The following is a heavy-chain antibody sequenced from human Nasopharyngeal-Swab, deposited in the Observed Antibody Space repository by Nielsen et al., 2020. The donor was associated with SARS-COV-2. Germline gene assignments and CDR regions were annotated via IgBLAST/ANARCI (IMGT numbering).Heavy chain of an antibody. CDR2: IIPIFGTA. D-gene: IGHD5-24*01. CDR3: ARSRDGYKNFDY. V-gene: IGHV1-69*13. CDR1: GGTFSSYA. Sequence: SVKVSCKASGGTFSSYAISWVRQAPGQGLEWMGGIIPIFGTANYAQKFRGRVTITADESTSTAYMELSSLRSEDTAVYYCARSRDGYKNFDYWGQGTLVTVSS. J-gene: IGHJ4*02.